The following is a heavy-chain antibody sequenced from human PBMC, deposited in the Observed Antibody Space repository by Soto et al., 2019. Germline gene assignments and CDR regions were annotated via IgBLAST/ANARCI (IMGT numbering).Heavy chain of an antibody. Sequence: SETLSLTCTFSGGSINSYYWSWIRQPPGKGLEWIGYIYYSGSTNYNPSLKSRVTMSVDTSKNQFSLKLSSVTAADTAVYYCAREVEDRLFDYWGQGTLVTVSS. V-gene: IGHV4-59*01. J-gene: IGHJ4*02. CDR2: IYYSGST. CDR1: GGSINSYY. CDR3: AREVEDRLFDY. D-gene: IGHD2-15*01.